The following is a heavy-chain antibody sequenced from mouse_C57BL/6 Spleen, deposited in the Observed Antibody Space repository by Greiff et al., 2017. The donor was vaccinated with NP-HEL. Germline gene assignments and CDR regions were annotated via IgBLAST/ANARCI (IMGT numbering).Heavy chain of an antibody. J-gene: IGHJ4*01. CDR2: IYPGSGST. V-gene: IGHV1-55*01. D-gene: IGHD2-4*01. CDR3: ARNDYDTGYYYAMDY. Sequence: VQLQQSGAELVKPGASVKMSCKASGYTFTSYWITWVKQRPGQGLEWIGDIYPGSGSTNYNEKFKSKATLTVDTSSSTAYMQLSSLTSEDSAVYYCARNDYDTGYYYAMDYWGQGTSVTVSS. CDR1: GYTFTSYW.